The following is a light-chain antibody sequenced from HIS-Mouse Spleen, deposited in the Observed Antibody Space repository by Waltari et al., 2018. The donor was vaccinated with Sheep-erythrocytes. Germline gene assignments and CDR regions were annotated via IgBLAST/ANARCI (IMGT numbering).Light chain of an antibody. V-gene: IGKV1-5*03. CDR2: KAS. J-gene: IGKJ4*01. CDR1: QTISSW. Sequence: DIQMTPSPSTLSASVGDRVTITCRASQTISSWLAWYQQKPGKAPHLLIYKASSLESGVPSRFSGSGSGTEFTLTISSLQPDDFATYYCQQYNSYPLTFGGGTK. CDR3: QQYNSYPLT.